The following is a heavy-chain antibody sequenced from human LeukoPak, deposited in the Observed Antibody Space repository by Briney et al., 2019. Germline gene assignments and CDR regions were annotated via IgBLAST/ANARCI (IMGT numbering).Heavy chain of an antibody. D-gene: IGHD3-22*01. CDR3: ARLRRNNDNSGYYYYYDY. CDR1: GLTFSSYS. V-gene: IGHV3-21*01. CDR2: ITPTSSYI. Sequence: GGSLRLSCAVSGLTFSSYSFNWVRQALGKGLEWVSSITPTSSYIYYADSVKGRFTISRDNAKNSLYLQMNSLRAEDTAVYYCARLRRNNDNSGYYYYYDYWGQGTLVAVSS. J-gene: IGHJ4*02.